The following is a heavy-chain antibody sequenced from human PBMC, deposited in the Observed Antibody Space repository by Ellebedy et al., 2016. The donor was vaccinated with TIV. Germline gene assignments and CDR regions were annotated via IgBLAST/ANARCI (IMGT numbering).Heavy chain of an antibody. CDR1: GFTFSSYA. D-gene: IGHD3-22*01. CDR2: ISGSGGST. J-gene: IGHJ4*02. CDR3: AKEYYYDSSGYCAY. Sequence: GESLKISXAASGFTFSSYAMSWVRQAPGKGLEWVSAISGSGGSTYYADSVKGRFTISRDNSKNTLYLQMNSLRAEDTAVYYCAKEYYYDSSGYCAYWGQGTLVTVSS. V-gene: IGHV3-23*01.